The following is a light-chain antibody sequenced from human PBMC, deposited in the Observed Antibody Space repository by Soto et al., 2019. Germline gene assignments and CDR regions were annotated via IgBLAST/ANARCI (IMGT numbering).Light chain of an antibody. J-gene: IGKJ1*01. Sequence: EFVLTQSPGTLSLSPGERATLSCRASQSVSSSYLAWYQQKPGQAPRLLIFGTSSRATGIPDRFSGSGSGTHFTLTINRLEPEDVAVYYCHQFQNSPWTFGQGTKWIS. V-gene: IGKV3-20*01. CDR1: QSVSSSY. CDR3: HQFQNSPWT. CDR2: GTS.